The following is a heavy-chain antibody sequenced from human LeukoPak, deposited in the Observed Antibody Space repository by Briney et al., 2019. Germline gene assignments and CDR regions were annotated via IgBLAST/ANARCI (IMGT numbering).Heavy chain of an antibody. CDR1: GFTFSSYG. CDR2: IWYDGSNK. J-gene: IGHJ5*02. V-gene: IGHV3-33*01. D-gene: IGHD4-23*01. CDR3: ARDRGVSWFDP. Sequence: PGGSLRLSCAASGFTFSSYGMHWVRQAPGKGLEWVAFIWYDGSNKYYTDSLKGRFTISRDNSKNTLYLQMNSLRAEDTAIYYCARDRGVSWFDPSGQGTLVTVSS.